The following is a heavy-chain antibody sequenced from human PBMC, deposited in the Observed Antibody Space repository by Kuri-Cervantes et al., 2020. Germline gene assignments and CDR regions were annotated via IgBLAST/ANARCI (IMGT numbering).Heavy chain of an antibody. CDR3: ARAVSELRFLEWSLFDY. V-gene: IGHV4-61*08. Sequence: SETLSLTCTVSGGSVSSGGYYWGWIRQPPGKGLEWIAYIHYSGSTDYNASLKSRATISVDTSKNQFSLKLRSVTAADTAVYYCARAVSELRFLEWSLFDYWGQGTLVTVSS. CDR1: GGSVSSGGYY. CDR2: IHYSGST. D-gene: IGHD3-3*01. J-gene: IGHJ4*02.